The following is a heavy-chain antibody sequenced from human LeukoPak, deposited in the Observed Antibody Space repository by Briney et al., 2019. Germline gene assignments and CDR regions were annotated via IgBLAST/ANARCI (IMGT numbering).Heavy chain of an antibody. CDR1: GYTLSNHA. J-gene: IGHJ4*02. V-gene: IGHV1-18*04. CDR3: ARGGDSTTLDY. D-gene: IGHD2-2*01. Sequence: ASVKVSCKGSGYTLSNHAFSWVRQAPGQGLEWMGWISADNGNTNHAQKFQGRVSLTTDTSTSTAYMELRSLRSDDTAVYYCARGGDSTTLDYWGQGTLVTVSS. CDR2: ISADNGNT.